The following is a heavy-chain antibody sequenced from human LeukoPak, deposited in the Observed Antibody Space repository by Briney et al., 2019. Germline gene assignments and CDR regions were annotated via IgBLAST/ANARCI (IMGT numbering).Heavy chain of an antibody. CDR2: INSDGSGT. CDR3: ARARWLRPGDY. V-gene: IGHV3-74*01. Sequence: WVSRINSDGSGTSYADSVKRRFTISRDNAKNTLYLQMNSLRAEDTAVYYCARARWLRPGDYWGQGTLVTVSS. D-gene: IGHD5-12*01. J-gene: IGHJ4*02.